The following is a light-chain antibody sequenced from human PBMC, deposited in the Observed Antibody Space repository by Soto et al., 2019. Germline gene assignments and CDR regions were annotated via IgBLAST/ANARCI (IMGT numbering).Light chain of an antibody. CDR1: SSNIGAPYD. CDR2: DNS. Sequence: QSVLTQPPSVSGAPGQRVTISCTGSSSNIGAPYDVHWYQHLPGAAPKLLIYDNSNRPSGVPGRFSGSKSGTSASLAITGLQAEDEADYYCQSYDSGLSASVFGGGTKLTVL. J-gene: IGLJ2*01. CDR3: QSYDSGLSASV. V-gene: IGLV1-40*01.